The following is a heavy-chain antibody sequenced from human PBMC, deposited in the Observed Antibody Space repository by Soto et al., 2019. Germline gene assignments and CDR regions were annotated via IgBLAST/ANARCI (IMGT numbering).Heavy chain of an antibody. CDR3: ARDLLSVDTAMVRYYGMDV. CDR2: ISSSSSYI. J-gene: IGHJ6*02. Sequence: WSLTLSCSAPVFTFSSYRMNWVREAPGKGLDWVSSISSSSSYIYYADSVKGRFTISRDNAKNSLYLQMNSLRAEDTAVYYCARDLLSVDTAMVRYYGMDVWGQVTTVTVSS. CDR1: VFTFSSYR. D-gene: IGHD5-18*01. V-gene: IGHV3-21*01.